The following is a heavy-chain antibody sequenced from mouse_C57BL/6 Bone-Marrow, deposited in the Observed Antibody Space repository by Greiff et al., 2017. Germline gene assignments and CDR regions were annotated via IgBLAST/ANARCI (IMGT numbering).Heavy chain of an antibody. CDR3: ARGGVYYGSRHWYFDV. J-gene: IGHJ1*03. V-gene: IGHV1-80*01. D-gene: IGHD1-1*01. CDR2: IYPGDGDT. CDR1: GYAFSSYW. Sequence: VQLQESGAELVKPGASVKISCKASGYAFSSYWMNWVKQRPGKGLEWIGQIYPGDGDTNYNGQFKGKATLTADKSSSTAYMQLSSLTSEDSAVYFCARGGVYYGSRHWYFDVWGTGTTVTVSS.